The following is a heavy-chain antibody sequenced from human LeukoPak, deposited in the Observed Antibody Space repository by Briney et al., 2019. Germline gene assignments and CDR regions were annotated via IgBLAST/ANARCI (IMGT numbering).Heavy chain of an antibody. D-gene: IGHD3-3*01. CDR1: GFTFSSYW. CDR2: INSDGSST. J-gene: IGHJ4*02. V-gene: IGHV3-74*01. CDR3: ARGKYYDFWSGYLYYFDC. Sequence: PGGSLRLSCAASGFTFSSYWMHWVRQAPGKGLVWVSRINSDGSSTIYADSVKGRFTISRDNAQNTLYLQLNRLRAEDTDVYYCARGKYYDFWSGYLYYFDCWGQGTLVTVSS.